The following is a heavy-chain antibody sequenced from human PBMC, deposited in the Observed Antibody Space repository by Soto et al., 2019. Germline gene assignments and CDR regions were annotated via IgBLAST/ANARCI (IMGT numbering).Heavy chain of an antibody. CDR1: GGSISSYY. V-gene: IGHV4-59*12. Sequence: PXXTLTLTCTVSGGSISSYYWSWIRQPPGXXXXXXXXXQXXXSTXXKDXXXXXXXIXXXTXXXQLDLKFRSVTAGETAVYYCAAGGGLPRYYWGQGTMVNVSS. D-gene: IGHD2-8*01. CDR3: AAGGGLPRYY. J-gene: IGHJ3*01. CDR2: XQXXXST.